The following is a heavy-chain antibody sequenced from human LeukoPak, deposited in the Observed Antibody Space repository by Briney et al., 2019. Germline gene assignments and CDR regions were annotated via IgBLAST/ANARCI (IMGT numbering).Heavy chain of an antibody. CDR3: ARALARDVYNISWFDP. J-gene: IGHJ5*02. V-gene: IGHV1-18*01. Sequence: ASVKVSCKASGYTFTSYAISWVRQAPGQGLEWMGWINAYNGYTNYAQNLQGRVTMTTDTSTSTAYMELTSLRSDDTAVYYCARALARDVYNISWFDPWGQGTLVTVSS. CDR2: INAYNGYT. D-gene: IGHD5-24*01. CDR1: GYTFTSYA.